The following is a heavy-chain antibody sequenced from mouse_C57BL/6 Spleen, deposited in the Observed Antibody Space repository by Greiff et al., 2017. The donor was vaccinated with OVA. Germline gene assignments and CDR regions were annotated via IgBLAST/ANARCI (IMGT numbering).Heavy chain of an antibody. Sequence: QVQLQQSGAELVKPGASVKISCKASGYAFSSYWMNWVKQRPGKGLEWIGQIYPGDGDTNYNGKFKGKATLTADKSSSTAYMQLSSLTSEDSAVYFCARSPYDYAAWFAYWGQGTLVTVSA. CDR3: ARSPYDYAAWFAY. J-gene: IGHJ3*01. D-gene: IGHD2-4*01. CDR2: IYPGDGDT. V-gene: IGHV1-80*01. CDR1: GYAFSSYW.